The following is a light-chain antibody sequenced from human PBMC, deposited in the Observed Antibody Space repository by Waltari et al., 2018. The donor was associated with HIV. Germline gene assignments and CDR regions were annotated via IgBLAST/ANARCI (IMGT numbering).Light chain of an antibody. J-gene: IGKJ3*01. Sequence: DIQMTQSPSSLSASVGAGVTITCRASQNIIGYLAWFQQKPWKVPRLLISAASTLESGVPSRFSAIGSGTEFTLTISSLQPEDVATYYCQNYNTAPFTFGPGTKVDVK. CDR3: QNYNTAPFT. CDR1: QNIIGY. CDR2: AAS. V-gene: IGKV1-27*01.